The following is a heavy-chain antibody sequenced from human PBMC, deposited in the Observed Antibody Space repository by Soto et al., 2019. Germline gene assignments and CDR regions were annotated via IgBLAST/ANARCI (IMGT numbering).Heavy chain of an antibody. CDR1: GYTFTSYA. CDR2: INAGNGNT. D-gene: IGHD6-13*01. Sequence: ASVKVSCKASGYTFTSYAMHWVRQAPGQRLEWMGWINAGNGNTKYSQKFQGRVTITRDTSASTAYMELSSLRSEDTAVYYCARDSGSSSWYLFWFDPWGQGTLVTVSS. CDR3: ARDSGSSSWYLFWFDP. J-gene: IGHJ5*02. V-gene: IGHV1-3*01.